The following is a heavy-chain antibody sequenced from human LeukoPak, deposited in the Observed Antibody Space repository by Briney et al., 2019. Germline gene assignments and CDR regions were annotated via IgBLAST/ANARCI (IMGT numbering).Heavy chain of an antibody. CDR3: ARDDYGDYVRVFDY. D-gene: IGHD4-17*01. Sequence: GGSLRLSCAASGFTFSSYSMNWVRQAPGKGLEWVSYISSSSSTIYYAGSVKGRFTISRDNAKNSLYLQMNSLRAEDTAVYYCARDDYGDYVRVFDYWGQGTLVTVSS. V-gene: IGHV3-48*01. J-gene: IGHJ4*02. CDR2: ISSSSSTI. CDR1: GFTFSSYS.